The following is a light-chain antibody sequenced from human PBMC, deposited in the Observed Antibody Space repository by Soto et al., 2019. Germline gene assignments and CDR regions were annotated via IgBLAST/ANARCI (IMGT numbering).Light chain of an antibody. V-gene: IGLV2-11*01. Sequence: QSVLTQPRSVSGAPGQSVTISCTGTSSDVGGYNYVSWYQQHPGKAPKLMIYDVSKRPSGVPHRFSGSKSGNTASLTISGLQAEDEADYYCCSYAGSYTNYVFGTGTKVTVL. CDR2: DVS. J-gene: IGLJ1*01. CDR3: CSYAGSYTNYV. CDR1: SSDVGGYNY.